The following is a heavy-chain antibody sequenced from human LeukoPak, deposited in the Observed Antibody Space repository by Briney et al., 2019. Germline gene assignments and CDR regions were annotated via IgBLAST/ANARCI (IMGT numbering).Heavy chain of an antibody. J-gene: IGHJ5*02. CDR3: ARLRGRQYRGSAFDP. Sequence: GESLKISCKGSGYRFANSWIAWVRQMPGKGLEWMGIIYPGDSDTRYSPSFQGQVTISADKSINTAYLQWSSLKASDTAMYYCARLRGRQYRGSAFDPWGQGTLVTVSS. CDR2: IYPGDSDT. CDR1: GYRFANSW. V-gene: IGHV5-51*01. D-gene: IGHD3-10*01.